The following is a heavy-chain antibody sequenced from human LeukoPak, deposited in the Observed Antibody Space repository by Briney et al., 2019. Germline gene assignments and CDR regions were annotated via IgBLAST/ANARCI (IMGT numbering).Heavy chain of an antibody. V-gene: IGHV3-7*01. CDR2: IKQDGSEK. J-gene: IGHJ6*02. Sequence: GGSLRLSCAASGFTFSSYWMSWVRQAPGKGLEWVANIKQDGSEKYYVDSVKGRFTISRDNAKNSLYLQMYSPRAEDTAVYYCAREPYSYGMDVWGQGTTVTVSS. CDR3: AREPYSYGMDV. CDR1: GFTFSSYW.